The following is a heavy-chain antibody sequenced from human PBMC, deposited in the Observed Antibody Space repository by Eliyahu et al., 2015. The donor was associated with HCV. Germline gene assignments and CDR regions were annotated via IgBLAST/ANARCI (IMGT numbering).Heavy chain of an antibody. CDR2: ISGSGGST. CDR1: GFTFSSYA. D-gene: IGHD3-10*01. Sequence: EVQLLESGGGLVQPGGSLRLSCAASGFTFSSYAMXWVRQAPGKGLEWGSAISGSGGSTYYADSVKGRFTISRDNSKNTLYLQMNSLRAEDTAVYYCAKLLSAAKVRGGWGQGTLVTVSS. CDR3: AKLLSAAKVRGG. J-gene: IGHJ4*02. V-gene: IGHV3-23*01.